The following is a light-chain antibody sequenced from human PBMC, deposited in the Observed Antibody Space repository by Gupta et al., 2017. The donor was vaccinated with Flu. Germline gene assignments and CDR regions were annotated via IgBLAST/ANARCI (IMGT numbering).Light chain of an antibody. CDR1: NIATYY. J-gene: IGLJ2*01. CDR2: ADN. Sequence: NIATYYVQWYQQRPGSSPTTVIYADNERPSGVPDRFSGSMDSSSNSASLTVPGLKAEDEADYYSQSYDSTSVVVGGGTKLTVL. V-gene: IGLV6-57*01. CDR3: QSYDSTSVV.